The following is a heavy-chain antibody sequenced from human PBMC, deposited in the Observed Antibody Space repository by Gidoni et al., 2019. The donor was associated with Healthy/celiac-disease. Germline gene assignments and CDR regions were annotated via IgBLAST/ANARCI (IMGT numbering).Heavy chain of an antibody. CDR3: ARDGSVRGVMNAFDI. D-gene: IGHD3-10*01. J-gene: IGHJ3*02. CDR1: GGSISLGSYY. Sequence: QVQLQESGPGLVKPSQTLSLTCTVSGGSISLGSYYWGWIRQPAGKGLEWIGRIYTSGSTNYNPSLKSRVTISVDTSKNQFSLKLSSVTAADTAVYYCARDGSVRGVMNAFDIWGQGTMVTVSS. CDR2: IYTSGST. V-gene: IGHV4-61*02.